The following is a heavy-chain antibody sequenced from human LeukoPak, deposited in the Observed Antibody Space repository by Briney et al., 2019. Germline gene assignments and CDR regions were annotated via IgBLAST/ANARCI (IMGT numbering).Heavy chain of an antibody. CDR2: INHSGST. CDR1: GGSFSGYY. V-gene: IGHV4-34*01. D-gene: IGHD3-9*01. CDR3: ASERYFDSSVTFDY. J-gene: IGHJ4*02. Sequence: KTSETLSLTCAVYGGSFSGYYWSWICQPPGKGLEWIGEINHSGSTNYNPSLKSRVTISVDTSKNQFSLKLSSVTAADTAVYYCASERYFDSSVTFDYWGQGTLVTVSS.